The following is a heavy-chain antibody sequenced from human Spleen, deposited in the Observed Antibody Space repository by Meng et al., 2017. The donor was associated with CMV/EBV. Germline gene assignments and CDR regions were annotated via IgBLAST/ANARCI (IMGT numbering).Heavy chain of an antibody. D-gene: IGHD3-10*01. V-gene: IGHV4-39*07. J-gene: IGHJ4*02. CDR3: AREVWFGEPPDY. CDR2: IYTSGST. Sequence: LQESAHGLVKPSETLSLTCTVSGGSISSSSYCWGWIRQPPGKGLEWIGSIYTSGSTNYNPSLKSRVTMSVDTSKNQFSLKLSSVTAADTAVYYCAREVWFGEPPDYWGQGTLVTVSS. CDR1: GGSISSSSYC.